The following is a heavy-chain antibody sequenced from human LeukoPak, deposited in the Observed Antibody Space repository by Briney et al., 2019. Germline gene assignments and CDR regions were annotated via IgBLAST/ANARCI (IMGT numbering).Heavy chain of an antibody. CDR3: ARDHGSGSFSIDY. V-gene: IGHV3-21*01. Sequence: GSLRLFCAASGFTFSSYNMNWVRQAPGKGLEWVSSISSSSSYIYYADSVKGRFTISRDNAKSSLYLQMNSLRAEDTAVYYCARDHGSGSFSIDYWGQGTLVTVSS. J-gene: IGHJ4*02. CDR2: ISSSSSYI. CDR1: GFTFSSYN. D-gene: IGHD3-10*01.